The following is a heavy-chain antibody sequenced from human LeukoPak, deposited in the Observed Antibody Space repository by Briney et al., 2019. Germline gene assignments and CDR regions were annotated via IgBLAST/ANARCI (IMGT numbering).Heavy chain of an antibody. D-gene: IGHD3-16*01. CDR1: GFTFSSYS. J-gene: IGHJ4*02. CDR3: ARERGGIAVDY. Sequence: GGSLRLSCAASGFTFSSYSMSWVRQTPEKGLEWVSFISSSGDTIYDADSVKGRFTISRDNAKNTLYLQMNSLRAEDTAVYYCARERGGIAVDYWGQGTLVTVSS. CDR2: ISSSGDTI. V-gene: IGHV3-48*04.